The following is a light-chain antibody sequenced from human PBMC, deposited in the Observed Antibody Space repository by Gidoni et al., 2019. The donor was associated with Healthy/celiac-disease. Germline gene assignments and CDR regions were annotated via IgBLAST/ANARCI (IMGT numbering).Light chain of an antibody. J-gene: IGKJ2*01. Sequence: DIQMTQSPSSLSASVGDRVTITCRASQSISSYLNWYQQKPGKAPKLLIYAASSLQSGVPSRFSGSGYGTDFTLTISSLQPEDFATYYCQQSYSTPHFGQGTKLEIK. CDR3: QQSYSTPH. CDR1: QSISSY. V-gene: IGKV1-39*01. CDR2: AAS.